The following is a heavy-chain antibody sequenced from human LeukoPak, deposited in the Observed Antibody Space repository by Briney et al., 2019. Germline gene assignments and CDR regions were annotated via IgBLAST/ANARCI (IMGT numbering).Heavy chain of an antibody. CDR2: IKQDGSEK. V-gene: IGHV3-7*03. J-gene: IGHJ6*02. CDR1: GFTFSSYW. CDR3: ARDYHCSSTSCYLYYYYGMDV. Sequence: GGSLRLSCAASGFTFSSYWMSWVRQAPGKGLEWVANIKQDGSEKYYVDSVKGRFTISRDNAKNSLYLQMNSLRAEDTAVYYCARDYHCSSTSCYLYYYYGMDVWGQGTTVTVSS. D-gene: IGHD2-2*01.